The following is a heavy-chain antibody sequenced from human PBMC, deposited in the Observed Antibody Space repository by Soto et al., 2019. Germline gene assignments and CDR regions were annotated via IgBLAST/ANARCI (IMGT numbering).Heavy chain of an antibody. CDR3: ASWNWEDYYFDY. Sequence: PSETLSLTCTVSGGSVSSGSYYWSWIRQPPGKGLGWIGYIYYSGSTNYNPSLKSRVTISVDTSKNQFSLKLSSVTAADTAVYYCASWNWEDYYFDYWGQGTLVTVSS. CDR1: GGSVSSGSYY. J-gene: IGHJ4*02. V-gene: IGHV4-61*01. D-gene: IGHD1-7*01. CDR2: IYYSGST.